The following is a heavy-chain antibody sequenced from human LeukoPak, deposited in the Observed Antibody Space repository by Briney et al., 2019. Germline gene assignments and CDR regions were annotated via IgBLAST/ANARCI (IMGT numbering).Heavy chain of an antibody. V-gene: IGHV3-30*04. Sequence: GGSLRLSCATSGFTFSSYAMHWVRQAPGKGLEWAAVISYDGSNKYYADSVKDRFTISRDNSKNTLYLQMNSLRAEDTAVYYCARDRTPIVVVTAIYWFDPWGQGTLVTVSS. CDR3: ARDRTPIVVVTAIYWFDP. D-gene: IGHD2-21*02. J-gene: IGHJ5*02. CDR1: GFTFSSYA. CDR2: ISYDGSNK.